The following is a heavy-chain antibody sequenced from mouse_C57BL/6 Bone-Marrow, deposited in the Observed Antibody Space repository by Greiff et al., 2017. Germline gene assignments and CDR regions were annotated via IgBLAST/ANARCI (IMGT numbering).Heavy chain of an antibody. CDR2: IHPNSGST. J-gene: IGHJ3*01. CDR1: GYTFTSYW. Sequence: QVQLQQPGAELVKPGASVKLSCKASGYTFTSYWMHWVKQRPGQGLEWIGMIHPNSGSTNYNEKFKSKATLTVDKSSSTAYMQLSSLTSEDSSGYYCARKGYYLFAYWGQGTLVTVAA. D-gene: IGHD2-12*01. CDR3: ARKGYYLFAY. V-gene: IGHV1-64*01.